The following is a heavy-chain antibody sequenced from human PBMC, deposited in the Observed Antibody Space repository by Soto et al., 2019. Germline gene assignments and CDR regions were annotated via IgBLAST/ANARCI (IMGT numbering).Heavy chain of an antibody. CDR3: APYGGYGHDAKGFHI. D-gene: IGHD3-16*01. CDR1: GGTISSGDYY. CDR2: FYYSGST. V-gene: IGHV4-31*03. Sequence: PSETLSLTCTVSGGTISSGDYYWSWIRQHPGKGLEWIGHFYYSGSTYYNPSLKSRVTISADTSKNQFSLKLSSVTAADTAVYQFAPYGGYGHDAKGFHIWGRGTEVTVS. J-gene: IGHJ3*02.